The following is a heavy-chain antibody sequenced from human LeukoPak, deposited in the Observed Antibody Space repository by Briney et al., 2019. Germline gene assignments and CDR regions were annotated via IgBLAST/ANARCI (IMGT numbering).Heavy chain of an antibody. CDR1: GFTFSSFE. V-gene: IGHV3-48*03. D-gene: IGHD5-18*01. J-gene: IGHJ4*02. Sequence: GGSLRLSCAASGFTFSSFEMNWVRQAPGKGLEWVSYISSSGGTIYHADSVSGRFTISRDNAKNPLYLQMNSLRVEDTAVYYCARDTFGDTAMDLLDYWGQGTLVTVSS. CDR2: ISSSGGTI. CDR3: ARDTFGDTAMDLLDY.